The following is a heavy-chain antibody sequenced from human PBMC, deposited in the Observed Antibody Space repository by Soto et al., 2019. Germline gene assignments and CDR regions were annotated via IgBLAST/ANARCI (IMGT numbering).Heavy chain of an antibody. Sequence: PSETLSLTCTVSGGSISSGNYYWSWIWQPPGKGLEWIGYIYYSGSTNYNPSLKSRVAISVDTSKNQFSLKLNSMTAADTAVYYCARHNYGSGSTYFDYWGQGTLVTVSS. CDR1: GGSISSGNYY. J-gene: IGHJ4*02. CDR2: IYYSGST. CDR3: ARHNYGSGSTYFDY. V-gene: IGHV4-61*01. D-gene: IGHD3-10*01.